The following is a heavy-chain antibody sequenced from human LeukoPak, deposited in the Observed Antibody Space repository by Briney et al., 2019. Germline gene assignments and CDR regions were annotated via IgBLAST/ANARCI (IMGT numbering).Heavy chain of an antibody. CDR3: ARRRHYYDSSGYRSAFDY. Sequence: ASVTVSCKASGYTFTFYYMHWVRQAPGQGLEWMGWINPKSGGTNYAQKFQGRVTMTRDTSISTAYMELSRLRSDDTAVYYCARRRHYYDSSGYRSAFDYWGQGTLVTVSS. V-gene: IGHV1-2*02. CDR2: INPKSGGT. J-gene: IGHJ4*02. CDR1: GYTFTFYY. D-gene: IGHD3-22*01.